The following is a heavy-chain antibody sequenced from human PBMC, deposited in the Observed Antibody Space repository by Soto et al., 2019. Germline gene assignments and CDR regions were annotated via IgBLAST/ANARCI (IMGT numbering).Heavy chain of an antibody. Sequence: ASVKVSCKSSGYTLTSYYMHWVRQAPGQGLEWMGIINPSGGSTSYAQKFQGRVTMTRDTSTSTVYMELSSLRSEDTAVYYCARVLGGCLGYWGQGTLVNVSS. CDR3: ARVLGGCLGY. V-gene: IGHV1-46*01. CDR2: INPSGGST. J-gene: IGHJ4*02. CDR1: GYTLTSYY. D-gene: IGHD5-12*01.